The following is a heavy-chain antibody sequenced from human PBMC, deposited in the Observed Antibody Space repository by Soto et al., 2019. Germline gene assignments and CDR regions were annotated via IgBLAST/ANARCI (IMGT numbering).Heavy chain of an antibody. D-gene: IGHD5-18*01. CDR3: ARRKRGQLWLRYFDY. CDR2: IYPGDSDT. CDR1: GYSFTSYW. J-gene: IGHJ4*02. V-gene: IGHV5-51*01. Sequence: ESLKISCKGSGYSFTSYWIGWVRQMPGKGLEWMGIIYPGDSDTRYSPSFQGQVTISADKSISTAYLQWSSLKASDTDMYYCARRKRGQLWLRYFDYWGQGILVTVSS.